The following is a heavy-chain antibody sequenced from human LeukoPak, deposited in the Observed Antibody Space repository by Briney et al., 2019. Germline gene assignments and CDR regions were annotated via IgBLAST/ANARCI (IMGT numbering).Heavy chain of an antibody. J-gene: IGHJ4*02. V-gene: IGHV3-23*01. CDR3: AKAIDYGDYYFDY. CDR1: GFTFSSYA. CDR2: ISGSGGST. Sequence: PGGSLRLSCAAPGFTFSSYAMSWVRQAPGKGLEWVSAISGSGGSTYYADSVKGRFTISRDNSKNTLYLQMNSLRAEDTAVYYCAKAIDYGDYYFDYWGQGTLDTVSS. D-gene: IGHD4-17*01.